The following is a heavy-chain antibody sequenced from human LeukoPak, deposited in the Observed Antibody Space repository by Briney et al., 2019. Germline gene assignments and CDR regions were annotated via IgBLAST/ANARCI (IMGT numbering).Heavy chain of an antibody. Sequence: GGSLRLSCAASGFTFDAYGMHWVRQAPGKGLEWVSLISGDGDSTYYADSVKGRFTISRDNSKNSLYLQMNSLRTEDTALYFCAKDRYNSGWYYFDCWGQGTLVTVSS. V-gene: IGHV3-43*02. CDR1: GFTFDAYG. CDR2: ISGDGDST. CDR3: AKDRYNSGWYYFDC. J-gene: IGHJ4*02. D-gene: IGHD6-19*01.